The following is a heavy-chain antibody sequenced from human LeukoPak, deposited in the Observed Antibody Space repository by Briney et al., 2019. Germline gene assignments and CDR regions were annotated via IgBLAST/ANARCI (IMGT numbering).Heavy chain of an antibody. CDR2: IYPGDSDT. CDR3: ARQGDCSGGSCYSPFDY. D-gene: IGHD2-15*01. Sequence: GESLKISCKGSGYSFTSYWIGWVRQMPGKGLEWMGIIYPGDSDTRYSPSFQGQATISADKSISTAYLQWSSLKASDTAMYYCARQGDCSGGSCYSPFDYWGQGTLVTVSS. V-gene: IGHV5-51*01. J-gene: IGHJ4*02. CDR1: GYSFTSYW.